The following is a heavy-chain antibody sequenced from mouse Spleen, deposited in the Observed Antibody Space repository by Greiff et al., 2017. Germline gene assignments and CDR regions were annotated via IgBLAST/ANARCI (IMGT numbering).Heavy chain of an antibody. CDR2: IRNKANGYTT. D-gene: IGHD2-10*02. V-gene: IGHV7-3*01. CDR3: ARSGRGSMGGY. CDR1: GFTFTDYY. Sequence: EVQGVESGGGLVQPGGSLSLSCAASGFTFTDYYMSWVRQPPGKALEWLGFIRNKANGYTTEYSASVKGRFTISRDNSQSILYLQMNALRAEDSATYYCARSGRGSMGGYWGQGTTLTVSS. J-gene: IGHJ2*01.